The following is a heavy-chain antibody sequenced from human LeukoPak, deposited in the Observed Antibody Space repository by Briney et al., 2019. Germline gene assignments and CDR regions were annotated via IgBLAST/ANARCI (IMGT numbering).Heavy chain of an antibody. J-gene: IGHJ5*02. D-gene: IGHD3-16*01. CDR2: ISSSSIYV. V-gene: IGHV3-21*01. CDR1: GFTFSDYD. CDR3: ARGGNWFDP. Sequence: PGGSLRLSCAASGFTFSDYDMNWVRQAPGKGLEWVSSISSSSIYVSYADSVKGRFTISRDNAKNALYLQMNSLRAEDPANYYCARGGNWFDPWGQGTLVTVSS.